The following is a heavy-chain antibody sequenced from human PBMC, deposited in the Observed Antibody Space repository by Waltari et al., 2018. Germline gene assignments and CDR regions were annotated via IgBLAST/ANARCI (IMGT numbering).Heavy chain of an antibody. CDR2: ISANDGGT. J-gene: IGHJ6*02. CDR3: AKVLINSGYSSTWYRYYYYGMDV. CDR1: GFIFSSYA. V-gene: IGHV3-23*01. Sequence: LLESGGGLAQPGESLRLSCAASGFIFSSYAMSWVSQAPGKGLEWVSSISANDGGTYYADSVKGRFTVSRDNSKKTLYLQMKSLRAEDTAIYYCAKVLINSGYSSTWYRYYYYGMDVWGQGTTVTVSS. D-gene: IGHD6-13*01.